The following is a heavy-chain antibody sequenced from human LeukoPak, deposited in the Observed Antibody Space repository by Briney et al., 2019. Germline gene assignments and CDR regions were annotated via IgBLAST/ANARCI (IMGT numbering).Heavy chain of an antibody. CDR1: GGSISSGGYY. CDR2: IYHSGST. CDR3: ARQGERVYRGGDYFDY. Sequence: SETLSLTCTVSGGSISSGGYYWSWIRQPPGKGLEWIGYIYHSGSTYYNPSLKSRVTISVDRSKNQFSLKLSSVTAADTAVYYCARQGERVYRGGDYFDYWGQGTLVTVSS. V-gene: IGHV4-30-2*01. D-gene: IGHD6-13*01. J-gene: IGHJ4*02.